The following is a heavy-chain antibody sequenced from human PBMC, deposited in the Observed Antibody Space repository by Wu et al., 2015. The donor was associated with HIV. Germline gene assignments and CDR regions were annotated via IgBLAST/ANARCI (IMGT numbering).Heavy chain of an antibody. CDR2: IIPIFGTA. V-gene: IGHV1-69*12. CDR1: GGTFSSYA. CDR3: ARGLEVAAAGTGFSRFDY. J-gene: IGHJ4*02. D-gene: IGHD6-13*01. Sequence: QVQLVQSGAEVKKPGSSVKVSCKASGGTFSSYAISWVRQAPGQGLEWMGGIIPIFGTANYAQKFQGRVTITADESTSTAYMELSSLRSEDTAVYYCARGLEVAAAGTGFSRFDYWGQGTLVTVSS.